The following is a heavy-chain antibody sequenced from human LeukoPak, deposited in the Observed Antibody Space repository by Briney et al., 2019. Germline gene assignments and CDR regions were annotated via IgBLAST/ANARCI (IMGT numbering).Heavy chain of an antibody. V-gene: IGHV4-34*01. Sequence: SETLSLTCAVYGGSFSGYFWSWIRQPPGKGLEWIGEINHSGSTNYNPSLKSRVTISVDTSKNQFSLKLSSVTAADTAVYYCARNTHDYGGKFDYGGQGTLVTVSS. D-gene: IGHD4-23*01. CDR3: ARNTHDYGGKFDY. J-gene: IGHJ4*02. CDR1: GGSFSGYF. CDR2: INHSGST.